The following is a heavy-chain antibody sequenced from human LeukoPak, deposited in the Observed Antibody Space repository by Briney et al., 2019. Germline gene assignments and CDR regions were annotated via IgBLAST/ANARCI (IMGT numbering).Heavy chain of an antibody. V-gene: IGHV1-46*01. CDR2: INPSGGGT. D-gene: IGHD1-26*01. CDR1: GYXFTSYY. Sequence: GASVKVSCKASGYXFTSYYMHWVRQAPGQGLEWMGIINPSGGGTTYAQNFQGRVTLTRDTSTTTVFMELSSLRSQDTAVYYCARVGSRGESGWFDPWGQGTLVTVSS. CDR3: ARVGSRGESGWFDP. J-gene: IGHJ5*02.